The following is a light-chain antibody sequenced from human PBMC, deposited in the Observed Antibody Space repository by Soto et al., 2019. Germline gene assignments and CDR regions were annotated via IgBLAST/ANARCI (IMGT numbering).Light chain of an antibody. V-gene: IGKV1-33*01. CDR2: DAS. CDR3: QQYEDLPLT. CDR1: QSIANF. Sequence: DVQMTQSPSSLSASVGDRVIITCKANQSIANFLNWFQHKPGEAPKFLISDASHLELGVPSRFSGSRSGTDFVLDISNLQSEDVATYFCQQYEDLPLTFGGGTKVDI. J-gene: IGKJ4*01.